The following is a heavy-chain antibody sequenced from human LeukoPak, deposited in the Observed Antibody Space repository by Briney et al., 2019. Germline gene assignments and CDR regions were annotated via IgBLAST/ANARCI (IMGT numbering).Heavy chain of an antibody. D-gene: IGHD3-3*01. CDR2: INHSGST. CDR3: ARVYDFWSGYYKVDWFDP. J-gene: IGHJ5*02. CDR1: GGSFSGYY. Sequence: SETLSLTCAVYGGSFSGYYWSWIRQPPGKGLEWIGEINHSGSTNYNPSLKSRVTISVDTSKNQFSLKLSSVTAADTAVYYCARVYDFWSGYYKVDWFDPWGQGTLVTVSS. V-gene: IGHV4-34*01.